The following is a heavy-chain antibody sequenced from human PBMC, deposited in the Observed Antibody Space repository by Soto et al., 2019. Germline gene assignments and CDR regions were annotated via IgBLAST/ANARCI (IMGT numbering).Heavy chain of an antibody. V-gene: IGHV3-7*01. Sequence: DVRLMESGGGLVQPGGSLRLSCAASRFTFSSYWMSWVRQAPGRGLEWVANIKEDGSDKYYADSVKGRFTISRDNAKKSLYVQMNSLRVEDTAVYYCARGIDDNASFGMDVWGQGTTVTVSS. D-gene: IGHD1-1*01. CDR2: IKEDGSDK. J-gene: IGHJ6*02. CDR1: RFTFSSYW. CDR3: ARGIDDNASFGMDV.